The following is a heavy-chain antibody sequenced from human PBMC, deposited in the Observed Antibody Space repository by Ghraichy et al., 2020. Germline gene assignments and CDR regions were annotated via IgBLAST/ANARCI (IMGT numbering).Heavy chain of an antibody. J-gene: IGHJ4*02. V-gene: IGHV4-4*02. CDR1: GGSINSNYW. D-gene: IGHD1-20*01. CDR3: ARVEQITAGFDY. CDR2: IYQSGRT. Sequence: SETLSLTCAVSGGSINSNYWWSWVRQPPGRGLEWIAVIYQSGRTNYNPPLKSRVTISVDKSKNQFSLKLSSVTAADTAVYYCARVEQITAGFDYWGQGILVTVSS.